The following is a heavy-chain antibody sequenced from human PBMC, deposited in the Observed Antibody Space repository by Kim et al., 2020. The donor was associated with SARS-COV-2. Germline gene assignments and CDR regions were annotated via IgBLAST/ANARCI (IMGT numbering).Heavy chain of an antibody. D-gene: IGHD3-22*01. V-gene: IGHV4-30-2*05. J-gene: IGHJ4*02. CDR3: ARVNTYYYDSSGYFDY. Sequence: SLKRRVTRSVDTSKNQFSLKLSSVTAADTAVYYCARVNTYYYDSSGYFDYWGQGTLVTVSS.